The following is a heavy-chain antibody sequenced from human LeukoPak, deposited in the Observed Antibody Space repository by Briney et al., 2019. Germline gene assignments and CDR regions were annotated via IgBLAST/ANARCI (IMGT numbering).Heavy chain of an antibody. J-gene: IGHJ4*02. D-gene: IGHD3-3*01. Sequence: SETLSLTCTVSGGSTSNYFCTWLRQSAGKGLEWIGRIHTSGSTNYNPSLKSRVSMSVDTSKNQFSLKLSSVTATDTAVYYCARDPEGHGYYFDYWGQGALVTASS. CDR3: ARDPEGHGYYFDY. V-gene: IGHV4-4*07. CDR1: GGSTSNYF. CDR2: IHTSGST.